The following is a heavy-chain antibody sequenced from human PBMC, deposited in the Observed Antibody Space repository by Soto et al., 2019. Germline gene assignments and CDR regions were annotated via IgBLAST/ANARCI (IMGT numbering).Heavy chain of an antibody. CDR3: ARGTTIFGGAFDF. V-gene: IGHV4-59*01. CDR1: GGSISSYY. CDR2: ICYSGST. Sequence: SETLSLTCTVSGGSISSYYWSWIRQPPGKGLEWIGYICYSGSTNYKPSLKSRVTITVDTSKNQFFLKLSSATAADDAGYYCARGTTIFGGAFDFWGQGTMVTVSS. J-gene: IGHJ3*01. D-gene: IGHD3-3*01.